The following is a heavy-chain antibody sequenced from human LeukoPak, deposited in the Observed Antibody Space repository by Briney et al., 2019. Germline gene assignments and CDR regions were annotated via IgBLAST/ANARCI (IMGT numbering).Heavy chain of an antibody. D-gene: IGHD6-13*01. CDR3: ARGAPKKVAAADRLNRAWFDP. Sequence: SETLSLTCTVSGGSIGSYYWSWIRQPPGKGLEWIGYIYYSGSTNYNPSLKSRVTISVDTSKNQFSLKLSSVTAADTAVYYCARGAPKKVAAADRLNRAWFDPWGQGTLVTVSS. V-gene: IGHV4-59*01. CDR2: IYYSGST. CDR1: GGSIGSYY. J-gene: IGHJ5*02.